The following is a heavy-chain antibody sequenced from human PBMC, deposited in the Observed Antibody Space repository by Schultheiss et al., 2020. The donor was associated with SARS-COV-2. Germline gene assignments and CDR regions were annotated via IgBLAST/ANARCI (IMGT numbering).Heavy chain of an antibody. CDR3: ARDAGHDFWSGHNWFDP. J-gene: IGHJ5*02. Sequence: GSLRLSCAASGFTFSDYYMSWIRQHPGKGLEWIGYIYYSGSTNYNPSLKSRVTISVDTSKNQFSLKLSSVTAADTAVYYCARDAGHDFWSGHNWFDPWGQGTLVTVSS. CDR2: IYYSGST. D-gene: IGHD3-3*01. CDR1: GFTFSDYY. V-gene: IGHV4-59*12.